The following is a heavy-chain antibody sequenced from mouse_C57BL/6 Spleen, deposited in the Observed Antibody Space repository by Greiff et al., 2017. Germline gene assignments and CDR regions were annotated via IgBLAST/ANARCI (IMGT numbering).Heavy chain of an antibody. CDR2: IYPGDGDT. CDR3: ARSSYGFDY. V-gene: IGHV1-82*01. J-gene: IGHJ2*01. Sequence: VQLQQSGPELVKPGASVKISCKASGYAFSSSWMNWVKQRPGKGLEWIGRIYPGDGDTNYNGKFKGKATLTADKCSSTAYMQLSSLTSEDSAVYFCARSSYGFDYWGQGTTLTVSS. CDR1: GYAFSSSW. D-gene: IGHD1-1*01.